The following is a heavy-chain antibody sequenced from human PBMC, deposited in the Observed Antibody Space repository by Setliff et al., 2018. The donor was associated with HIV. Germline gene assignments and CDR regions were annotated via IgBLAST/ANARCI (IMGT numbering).Heavy chain of an antibody. J-gene: IGHJ4*02. CDR1: GGSVSDDY. Sequence: SETLSLTCAVYGGSVSDDYWSWIRQPPGRGMEWIGEINDSGNTNLNPSLKSRVTISVDTSKNHFSLKLSSVTAADTAVYYCARLNNGAHYFHFDYWGQGTLVTVSS. V-gene: IGHV4-34*01. CDR2: INDSGNT. CDR3: ARLNNGAHYFHFDY. D-gene: IGHD1-20*01.